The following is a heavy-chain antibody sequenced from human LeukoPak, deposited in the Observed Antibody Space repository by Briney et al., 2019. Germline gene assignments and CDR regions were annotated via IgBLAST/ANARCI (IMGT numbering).Heavy chain of an antibody. V-gene: IGHV3-23*01. CDR1: GFTFSSYA. Sequence: GSLRLSCAASGFTFSSYAMSWVRQAPGKGLEWVSAISGSGGSTYYADSVKGRFTISRDNSKNTLYLQMNSLRAEDTAVYYCAKYCSGGSCYSRDAFDIWGQGTMVTVSS. CDR2: ISGSGGST. J-gene: IGHJ3*02. D-gene: IGHD2-15*01. CDR3: AKYCSGGSCYSRDAFDI.